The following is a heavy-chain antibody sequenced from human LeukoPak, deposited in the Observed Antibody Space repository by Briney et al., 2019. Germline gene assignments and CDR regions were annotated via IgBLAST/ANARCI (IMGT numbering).Heavy chain of an antibody. V-gene: IGHV4-38-2*02. CDR1: GYSISSGYY. CDR3: ARKNYDFWSGYYSGYHYYMDV. D-gene: IGHD3-3*01. J-gene: IGHJ6*03. CDR2: IYHSGST. Sequence: PSETLSLTCTVSGYSISSGYYWGWIRQPPGKGLEWIGSIYHSGSTYYSPSLKTRVTISVDTSKNQFSLKLSSVTAADTAVYYCARKNYDFWSGYYSGYHYYMDVWGKGTTVTVSS.